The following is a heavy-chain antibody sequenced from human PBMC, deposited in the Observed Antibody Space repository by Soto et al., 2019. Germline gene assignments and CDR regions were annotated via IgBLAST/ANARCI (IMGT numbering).Heavy chain of an antibody. CDR3: ARADYSRGSIDY. Sequence: SETLSLTGAVYGGSFSGYYWSWIRQPPGKGLEWIGEINHSGSTNYNPSLKSRVTISVDTSKNQFSLKLSSVTAADTAVYYCARADYSRGSIDYWGQGTLVTV. J-gene: IGHJ4*02. CDR1: GGSFSGYY. CDR2: INHSGST. D-gene: IGHD6-13*01. V-gene: IGHV4-34*01.